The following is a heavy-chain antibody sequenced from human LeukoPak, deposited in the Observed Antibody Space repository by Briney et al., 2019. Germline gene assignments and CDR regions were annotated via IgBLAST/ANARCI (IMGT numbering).Heavy chain of an antibody. V-gene: IGHV3-21*04. CDR3: AKGLVGDAYYFDY. CDR1: GFTFSSYS. Sequence: EGSLRLSCAASGFTFSSYSMNWVRQAPGKGLEWVSSISSSGSYIYYADSVKGRFTISRDNAKNSLYLQMNSLRAEDTALYYCAKGLVGDAYYFDYWGQGTLVTVSS. CDR2: ISSSGSYI. D-gene: IGHD1-26*01. J-gene: IGHJ4*02.